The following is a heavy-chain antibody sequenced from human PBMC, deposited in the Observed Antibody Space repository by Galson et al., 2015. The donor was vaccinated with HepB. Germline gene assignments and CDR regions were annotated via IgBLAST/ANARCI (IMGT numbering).Heavy chain of an antibody. Sequence: SLRLSCAASGFTFSSYSMNWVRQAPGKGLEWVPYISSSSDIRHYADSVKGRFTISRDNAKNSLYLQMNSLRAEDTAVYYCARDRGGSGSYLSYYYGMDVWGQGTTVTVSS. CDR3: ARDRGGSGSYLSYYYGMDV. CDR2: ISSSSDIR. D-gene: IGHD3-10*01. J-gene: IGHJ6*02. CDR1: GFTFSSYS. V-gene: IGHV3-48*04.